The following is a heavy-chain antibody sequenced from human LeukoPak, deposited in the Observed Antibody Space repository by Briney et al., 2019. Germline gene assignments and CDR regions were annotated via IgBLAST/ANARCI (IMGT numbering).Heavy chain of an antibody. Sequence: GGSLRLSCAASGFTFTSYSMNWVRQAPGKGLEWVANIKQDGSEKYYVDSVKGRFTISRDNAKNSLYLQMSSLRAEDTAVYYCAREERDGYNYYWYFDLWGRGTLVTVSS. CDR3: AREERDGYNYYWYFDL. V-gene: IGHV3-7*01. CDR2: IKQDGSEK. D-gene: IGHD5-24*01. CDR1: GFTFTSYS. J-gene: IGHJ2*01.